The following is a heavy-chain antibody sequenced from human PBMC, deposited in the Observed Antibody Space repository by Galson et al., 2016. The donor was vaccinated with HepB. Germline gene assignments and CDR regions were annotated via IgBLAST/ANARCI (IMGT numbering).Heavy chain of an antibody. CDR2: IIPAVSTA. J-gene: IGHJ4*02. Sequence: SVKVSCKAPGVTFTNYIISWVRQAPGQGLEWMGGIIPAVSTAHYAQNFQDRVTITADEFTNTAYMEITSLRSGDTAIYYCAFLPNWQWLPHFDHWGQGALVTVSS. CDR3: AFLPNWQWLPHFDH. D-gene: IGHD6-19*01. V-gene: IGHV1-69*13. CDR1: GVTFTNYI.